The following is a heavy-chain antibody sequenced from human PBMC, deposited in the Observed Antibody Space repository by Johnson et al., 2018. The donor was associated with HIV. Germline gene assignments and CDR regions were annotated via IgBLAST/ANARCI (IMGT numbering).Heavy chain of an antibody. V-gene: IGHV3-30*02. CDR1: GFTFKNYD. CDR3: ARGSGSYDLVKGAFDF. CDR2: IRSEGSDK. J-gene: IGHJ3*01. Sequence: QVQLVESGGGVVQPGGSLRLSCAASGFTFKNYDMHWVRQVPGKGLEWVSFIRSEGSDKYYADSVRGRFSISRDNAKNSLYLQMNSLRAGDTAVYYCARGSGSYDLVKGAFDFWGQGTIVTVSS. D-gene: IGHD1-26*01.